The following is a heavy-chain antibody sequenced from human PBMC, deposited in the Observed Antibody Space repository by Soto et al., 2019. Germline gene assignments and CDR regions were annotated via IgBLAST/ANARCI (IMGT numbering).Heavy chain of an antibody. CDR2: IRAYNGNT. Sequence: QVQLVQSGAEVKKPGPSVKVSCKASGYTFTSYGISWVRQAPGQGLEWMGWIRAYNGNTNYAQKLQGRVTMTTDTSTGTAYMELRRLTSDDTAVYYCAREDPPSSNWGQGTLVTVSS. CDR1: GYTFTSYG. V-gene: IGHV1-18*01. CDR3: AREDPPSSN. J-gene: IGHJ4*02. D-gene: IGHD6-6*01.